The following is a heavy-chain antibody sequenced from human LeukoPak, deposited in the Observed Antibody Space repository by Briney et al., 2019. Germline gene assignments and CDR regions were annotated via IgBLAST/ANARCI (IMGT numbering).Heavy chain of an antibody. D-gene: IGHD3-22*01. V-gene: IGHV3-48*03. CDR2: ISNSGSTI. CDR1: GFTFSSSE. J-gene: IGHJ4*02. Sequence: GGSLRLSCAASGFTFSSSEMNWVRQAPGKGLEWISYISNSGSTIYYADSVKGRFTVSRDNAKNSLYLQMNSLRAEDTAVYYCARGSGSFDYWGQGTLVTVSS. CDR3: ARGSGSFDY.